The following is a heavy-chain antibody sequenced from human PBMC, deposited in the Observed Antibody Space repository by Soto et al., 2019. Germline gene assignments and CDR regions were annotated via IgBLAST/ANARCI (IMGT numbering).Heavy chain of an antibody. Sequence: QVQLQESGPGLVKPSQTLSLTCSVSGASVRSGDYYWSSIRQAPGKGLEWIGYIYNSGGSYYNPSLKGRLTIXIDTSKNQFSLKLNSVTAADTAIYYCVGTGTTDDYWGRGTLVTVSS. CDR3: VGTGTTDDY. D-gene: IGHD4-17*01. CDR2: IYNSGGS. V-gene: IGHV4-30-4*01. CDR1: GASVRSGDYY. J-gene: IGHJ4*02.